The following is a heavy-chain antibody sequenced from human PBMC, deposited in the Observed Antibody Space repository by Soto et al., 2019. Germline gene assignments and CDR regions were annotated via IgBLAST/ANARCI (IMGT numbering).Heavy chain of an antibody. CDR2: IDPSDSYT. CDR3: ARLAIFGVDNYYYGMDV. V-gene: IGHV5-10-1*01. J-gene: IGHJ6*02. D-gene: IGHD3-3*01. Sequence: GESLKISCKGSGYSFTSYWISWVRQMPGKGLEWMGRIDPSDSYTNYSPSFQGHVTISADKSISTAYLQWSSLKASDTAMYYCARLAIFGVDNYYYGMDVWGQGTTVTVS. CDR1: GYSFTSYW.